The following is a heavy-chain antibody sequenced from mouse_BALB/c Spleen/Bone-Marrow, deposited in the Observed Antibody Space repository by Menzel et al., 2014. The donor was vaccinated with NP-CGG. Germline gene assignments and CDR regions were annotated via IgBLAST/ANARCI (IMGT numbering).Heavy chain of an antibody. V-gene: IGHV5-6-5*01. Sequence: EESGGRLVTPGGSLTLTCTVSGFSLSSYAVSWVRQAPGKGLEYIGIITSTDNTYYPNWAKGRFTISKTSTTVDLKITSPTTEDTATYFCGRDLPTAYGRFNFNLWGQGTLVTVS. J-gene: IGHJ3*02. CDR1: GFSLSSYA. D-gene: IGHD1-2*01. CDR3: GRDLPTAYGRFNFNL. CDR2: ITSTDNT.